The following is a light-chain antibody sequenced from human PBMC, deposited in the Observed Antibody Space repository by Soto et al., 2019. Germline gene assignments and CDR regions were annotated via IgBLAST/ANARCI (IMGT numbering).Light chain of an antibody. V-gene: IGKV3-20*01. CDR2: GAS. CDR1: QTVSSTY. CDR3: QQYDSSPSFT. Sequence: EIVLTQSPGTLSLSPGGRATLSCRASQTVSSTYLAWYQQKPGQAPRLLIYGASSRATGIPDRFSGSGSGTDFTLTISRLEPEDFAVYYCQQYDSSPSFTFGPGTKVDIK. J-gene: IGKJ3*01.